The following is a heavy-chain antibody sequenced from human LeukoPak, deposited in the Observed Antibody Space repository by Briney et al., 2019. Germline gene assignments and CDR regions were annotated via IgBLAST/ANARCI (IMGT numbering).Heavy chain of an antibody. CDR2: VHLDGRT. V-gene: IGHV4-4*02. Sequence: SETLSLTCGVSGGSVINTNWWTWVRQPPGKGLEWIGEVHLDGRTNYNPSLESRLTMSVDVSENQVSLKLTSVTAADTAVYYCARGAIFGVVIRNPFDIWGQGTMVTVSS. D-gene: IGHD3-3*01. CDR1: GGSVINTNW. J-gene: IGHJ3*02. CDR3: ARGAIFGVVIRNPFDI.